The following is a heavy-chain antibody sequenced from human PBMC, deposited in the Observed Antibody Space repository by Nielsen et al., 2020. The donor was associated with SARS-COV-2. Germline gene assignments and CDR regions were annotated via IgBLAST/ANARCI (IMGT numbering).Heavy chain of an antibody. D-gene: IGHD2-2*01. Sequence: GGSLRLSCAASAFTFSSYAMNWVRQAPGKGLEWVSSISPSGGSKYYADSVKGRFTISRDNSKNTFYLQMNSLRDEDTAVYYCAKGAEYCSSTSCWAPDYWGQGTLVTVSS. V-gene: IGHV3-23*01. CDR3: AKGAEYCSSTSCWAPDY. CDR2: ISPSGGSK. J-gene: IGHJ4*02. CDR1: AFTFSSYA.